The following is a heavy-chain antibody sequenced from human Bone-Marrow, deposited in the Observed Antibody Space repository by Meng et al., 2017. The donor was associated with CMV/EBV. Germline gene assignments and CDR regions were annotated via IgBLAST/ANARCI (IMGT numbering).Heavy chain of an antibody. Sequence: FTSYGINWVRQAPGQGLEWMGWISAYNGNTNYAQKLQGRVTMTTDTSTSTAYMELRSLRSDDTAVYYCARWAHSCPTSTCYVPFDFWGQGTLVTVSS. CDR1: FTSYG. J-gene: IGHJ4*02. V-gene: IGHV1-18*01. D-gene: IGHD2-2*01. CDR2: ISAYNGNT. CDR3: ARWAHSCPTSTCYVPFDF.